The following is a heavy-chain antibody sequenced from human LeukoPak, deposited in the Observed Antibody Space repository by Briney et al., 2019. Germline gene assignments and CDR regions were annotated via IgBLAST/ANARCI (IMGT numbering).Heavy chain of an antibody. Sequence: ASVKVSCKASGGTFSSYAISWVRQPPGQGLEWMGGIIPIFGTANYAQKFQGRVTITTDESTSTAYMELSSLRSEDTAVYYCARERGPVVPAARYYHDAFDIWGQGTMVTVSS. CDR1: GGTFSSYA. CDR2: IIPIFGTA. J-gene: IGHJ3*02. D-gene: IGHD2-2*01. V-gene: IGHV1-69*05. CDR3: ARERGPVVPAARYYHDAFDI.